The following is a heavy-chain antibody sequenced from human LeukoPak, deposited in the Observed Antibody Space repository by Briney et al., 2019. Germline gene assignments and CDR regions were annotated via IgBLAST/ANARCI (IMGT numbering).Heavy chain of an antibody. CDR2: ITSSTTYI. CDR3: AIVSLSRSGWDFDY. D-gene: IGHD6-19*01. CDR1: GFTFSAYS. Sequence: GGSLRLSCAASGFTFSAYSLTWVRQPPGKGLELVSSITSSTTYIYYADSVKGRFSISRDNATNSLYLQMNSLRVEDTAVYYCAIVSLSRSGWDFDYWGQGTLVTVSS. J-gene: IGHJ4*02. V-gene: IGHV3-21*01.